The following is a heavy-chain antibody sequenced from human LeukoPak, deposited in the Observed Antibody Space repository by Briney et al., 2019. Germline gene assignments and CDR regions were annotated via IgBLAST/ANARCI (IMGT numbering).Heavy chain of an antibody. CDR3: ARVMWQWPHLAATRDATSVDY. J-gene: IGHJ4*02. Sequence: PGGSLRLSCAASGFTFDDYGMSWVRQAPGKGLEWVSGINWNGGSTGYADSVKGRFTISRDNAKNSLYLQMNSLRAEDTALYYCARVMWQWPHLAATRDATSVDYWGQGTLVTVSS. D-gene: IGHD6-19*01. CDR1: GFTFDDYG. V-gene: IGHV3-20*04. CDR2: INWNGGST.